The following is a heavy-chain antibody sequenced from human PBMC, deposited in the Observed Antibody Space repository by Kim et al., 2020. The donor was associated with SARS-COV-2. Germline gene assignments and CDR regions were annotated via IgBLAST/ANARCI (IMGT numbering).Heavy chain of an antibody. J-gene: IGHJ3*02. Sequence: SNKYYADSVKGRFTISRDNSKNTLYLQMNSLRAEDTAVYYCARGFRAFDIWGQGTMVTVSS. CDR3: ARGFRAFDI. V-gene: IGHV3-33*01. CDR2: SNK. D-gene: IGHD3-3*01.